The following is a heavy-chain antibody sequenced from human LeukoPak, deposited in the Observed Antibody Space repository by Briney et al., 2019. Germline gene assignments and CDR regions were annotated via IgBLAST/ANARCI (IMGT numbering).Heavy chain of an antibody. CDR2: VSLSGLT. J-gene: IGHJ4*02. Sequence: SETLSLTCGVSGGSITSTNWWSWVRQPPGQGLEWIGEVSLSGLTNYNPSLSSRVIMALDTSKNHLSLHLTSVTAADTAVYYCSRENGAFSPFGYWGQGDLVTVLS. CDR1: GGSITSTNW. D-gene: IGHD2-8*01. V-gene: IGHV4-4*02. CDR3: SRENGAFSPFGY.